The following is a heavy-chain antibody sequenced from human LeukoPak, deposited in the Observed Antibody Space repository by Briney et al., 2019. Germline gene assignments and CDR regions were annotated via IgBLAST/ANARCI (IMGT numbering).Heavy chain of an antibody. CDR3: AKVMPPGRIRFYSYYMDV. Sequence: GGSLRLSCVASGFTVSSNYMSWVRQAPGKGLEWVAFIRYDGSNEYYADSVKGRFTISRDKSKNTLSLQMNGLRVEDTAVYYCAKVMPPGRIRFYSYYMDVWGKGTTVTVS. V-gene: IGHV3-30*02. CDR1: GFTVSSNY. J-gene: IGHJ6*03. D-gene: IGHD2-15*01. CDR2: IRYDGSNE.